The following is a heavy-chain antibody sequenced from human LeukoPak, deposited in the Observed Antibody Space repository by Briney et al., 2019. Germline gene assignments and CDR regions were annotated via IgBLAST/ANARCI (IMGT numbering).Heavy chain of an antibody. Sequence: ASVKVSCKASGYTFTSYGISWVRQAPGQGLEWMGWISAYNGNTNYAQKLQGRVTMTTDTSTSTAYMELRSLRSDDTAVYYCARDHPTTYCSGGSCYSSYYYYYGMGVWGQGTTVTVSS. CDR3: ARDHPTTYCSGGSCYSSYYYYYGMGV. CDR2: ISAYNGNT. CDR1: GYTFTSYG. J-gene: IGHJ6*02. D-gene: IGHD2-15*01. V-gene: IGHV1-18*01.